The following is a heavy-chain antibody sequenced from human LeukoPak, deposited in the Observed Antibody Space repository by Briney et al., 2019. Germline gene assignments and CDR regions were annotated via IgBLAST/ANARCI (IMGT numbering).Heavy chain of an antibody. Sequence: GESLKISCKGSGYSFTSYWIGWVRQMPGKDVEWMGIIYPGDSEARYSPSFRGQVTIPADKSINTAYLQWSSLKASDTAMYYCARCKAVAGTTNAFDFWGQGTMVTVSS. V-gene: IGHV5-51*01. CDR2: IYPGDSEA. CDR1: GYSFTSYW. J-gene: IGHJ3*01. D-gene: IGHD6-19*01. CDR3: ARCKAVAGTTNAFDF.